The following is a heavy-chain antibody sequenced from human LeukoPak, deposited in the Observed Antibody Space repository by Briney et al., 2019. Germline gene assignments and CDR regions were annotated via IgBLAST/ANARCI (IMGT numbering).Heavy chain of an antibody. CDR2: IDHSGST. D-gene: IGHD1-7*01. CDR1: GGSISSGGYS. V-gene: IGHV4-30-2*03. J-gene: IGHJ6*02. CDR3: ARRLRNWNYQNADMDV. Sequence: SETTSLTCAVSGGSISSGGYSWSWIRQPPGKGLEWIGYIDHSGSTYYNPSLKSRVAISVDTSKNQFSLKLSSVTAADTAVYYCARRLRNWNYQNADMDVWGQGTTVNVSS.